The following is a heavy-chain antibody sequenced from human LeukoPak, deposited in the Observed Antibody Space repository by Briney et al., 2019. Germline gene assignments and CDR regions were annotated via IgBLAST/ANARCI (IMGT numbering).Heavy chain of an antibody. CDR3: ATDRIAAAGNFDY. V-gene: IGHV4-34*01. CDR1: GGSFSGYY. Sequence: SETLSLTCAVYGGSFSGYYWSWIRQSPGKGLEWIGEVNHSGSTNYNPSLKSRVTISVDTSKNQFSLKLSSVTAADTAVYYCATDRIAAAGNFDYWGQGTLVTVSS. D-gene: IGHD6-13*01. CDR2: VNHSGST. J-gene: IGHJ4*02.